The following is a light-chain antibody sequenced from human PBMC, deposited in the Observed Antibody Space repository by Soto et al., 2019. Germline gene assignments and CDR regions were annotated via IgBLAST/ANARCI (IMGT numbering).Light chain of an antibody. Sequence: QSVLTQPASVSGSPGQSITISCTGTSSDIGAYNYVSWYQQHPGKAPELMIYDVSNRPSGVSNRFSGSKSGNTASLTISGLQAEDDADYYCSSYTSSSTLVFGGGTKVTVL. J-gene: IGLJ2*01. CDR1: SSDIGAYNY. CDR3: SSYTSSSTLV. V-gene: IGLV2-14*01. CDR2: DVS.